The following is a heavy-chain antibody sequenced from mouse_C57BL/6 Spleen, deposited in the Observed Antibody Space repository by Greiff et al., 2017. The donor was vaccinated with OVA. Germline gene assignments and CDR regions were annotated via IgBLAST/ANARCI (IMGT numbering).Heavy chain of an antibody. CDR3: ARAYYNYGSIPWFAY. V-gene: IGHV14-2*01. CDR2: IDPEDGET. Sequence: EVQVVESGAELVKPGASVKLSCTASGFNIKDYYMHWVKQRTEQGLEWIGRIDPEDGETKYAPKFQGKATITADTSSNTAYLQLSRLTSEDTAVYYCARAYYNYGSIPWFAYWGQGTLVTVSA. CDR1: GFNIKDYY. J-gene: IGHJ3*01. D-gene: IGHD1-1*01.